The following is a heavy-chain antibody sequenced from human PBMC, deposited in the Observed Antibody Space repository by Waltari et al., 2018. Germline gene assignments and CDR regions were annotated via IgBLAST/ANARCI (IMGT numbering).Heavy chain of an antibody. CDR2: FDPEDGET. D-gene: IGHD6-19*01. V-gene: IGHV1-24*01. CDR3: ATAPAWLVRGGGYYGMDV. CDR1: GYTLTELS. J-gene: IGHJ6*02. Sequence: QVQLVQSGAEVKKPGASVKVSCKVSGYTLTELSMHWVRQAPGTGLEWMGGFDPEDGETIYAQKFQGRVTMTEDTSTDTAYMELSSLRSEDTAVYYCATAPAWLVRGGGYYGMDVWGQGTTVTVSS.